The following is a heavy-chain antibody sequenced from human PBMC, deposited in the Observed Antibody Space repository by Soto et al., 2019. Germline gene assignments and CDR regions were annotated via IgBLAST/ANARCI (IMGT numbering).Heavy chain of an antibody. Sequence: GESLKLSCKGSGYSFTSYWIGWVRQMPGKGLEWMGIIYPGDSDTRYSPSFQGQVTISADKSISTAYLQWSSLKASDTAMYYCARPPYDSSGYYAEYFQHWGQGTLVTVSS. J-gene: IGHJ1*01. CDR2: IYPGDSDT. CDR3: ARPPYDSSGYYAEYFQH. CDR1: GYSFTSYW. D-gene: IGHD3-22*01. V-gene: IGHV5-51*01.